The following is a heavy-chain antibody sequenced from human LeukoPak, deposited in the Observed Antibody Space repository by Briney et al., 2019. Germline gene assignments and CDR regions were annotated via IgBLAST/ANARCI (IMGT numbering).Heavy chain of an antibody. CDR3: ARAKFGGVIAQERAIYYFDY. V-gene: IGHV3-48*03. Sequence: GGSLRLSCAASGFTFSSYEMNWVRQAPGKGLEWVSYISSSGSTICYADSVKGRFTISRDNAKNSLYLQMNSLRAEDTAVYYCARAKFGGVIAQERAIYYFDYWGQGTLVTVSS. CDR1: GFTFSSYE. J-gene: IGHJ4*02. D-gene: IGHD3-16*02. CDR2: ISSSGSTI.